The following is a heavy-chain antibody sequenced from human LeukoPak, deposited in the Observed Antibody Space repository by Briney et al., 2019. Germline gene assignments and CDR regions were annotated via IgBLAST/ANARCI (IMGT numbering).Heavy chain of an antibody. D-gene: IGHD6-25*01. V-gene: IGHV3-74*01. CDR3: ARAQTFSSGYYYYYMDV. J-gene: IGHJ6*03. CDR1: GFTFSTYW. Sequence: GGSLRLSCAAPGFTFSTYWMHWVRQAPGKGLVWVSRINSDGSVTTYADSVKGRFTTSRDNAKNTLFLQMNSLRAEDTAVYYCARAQTFSSGYYYYYMDVWGKGTTVTLSS. CDR2: INSDGSVT.